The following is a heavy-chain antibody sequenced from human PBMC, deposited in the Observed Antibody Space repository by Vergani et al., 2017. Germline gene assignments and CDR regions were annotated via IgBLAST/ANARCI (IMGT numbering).Heavy chain of an antibody. J-gene: IGHJ5*02. CDR3: AIVGTLLPNWFDP. V-gene: IGHV4-34*01. CDR2: INHSGST. D-gene: IGHD2-15*01. CDR1: GGSFSGYY. Sequence: QVQLQQWGAGLLKPSETLSLTCAVYGGSFSGYYWSWIRQPPGKGLEWIGEINHSGSTNYNPSLKYRVTISVDTSKNQFSLELSSVTAADTAVYYCAIVGTLLPNWFDPWGQGTLVTVSS.